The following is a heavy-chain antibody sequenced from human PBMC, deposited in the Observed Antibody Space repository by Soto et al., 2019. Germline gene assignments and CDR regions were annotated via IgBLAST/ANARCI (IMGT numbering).Heavy chain of an antibody. Sequence: GGSLRLSCAASGFTFSSYSRNWVRQAPGKGLEWVSYISSSSSTIYYADSVKGRFTISRDNAKNSLYLQMNSLRDEDTAVYYCARYHYYDSSGYYSFWHWYFDLWGRDTLVTVSS. CDR3: ARYHYYDSSGYYSFWHWYFDL. CDR2: ISSSSSTI. CDR1: GFTFSSYS. D-gene: IGHD3-22*01. V-gene: IGHV3-48*02. J-gene: IGHJ2*01.